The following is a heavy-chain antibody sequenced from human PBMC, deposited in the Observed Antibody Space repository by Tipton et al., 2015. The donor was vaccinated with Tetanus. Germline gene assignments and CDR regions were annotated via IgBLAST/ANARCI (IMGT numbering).Heavy chain of an antibody. CDR1: GGSISSSSYY. Sequence: TLSLTCTVSGGSISSSSYYWGWIRQPPGKGLEWIGSIYYSGSTYYNPSLKSRVTISVDTSKNQFSLKLSSVTAADTAVYYCARHPLRFFAYYYMDVWGKGTTVTFSS. CDR2: IYYSGST. CDR3: ARHPLRFFAYYYMDV. D-gene: IGHD3-3*01. J-gene: IGHJ6*03. V-gene: IGHV4-39*01.